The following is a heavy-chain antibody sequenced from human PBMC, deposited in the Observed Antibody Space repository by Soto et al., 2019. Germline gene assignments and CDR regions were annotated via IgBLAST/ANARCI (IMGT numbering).Heavy chain of an antibody. V-gene: IGHV4-39*01. CDR1: DDSINSDKYY. CDR2: IYYRGNA. Sequence: QLQLQESGPGLVKPSETLSLTCSVSDDSINSDKYYWGWIRQPPGKGLEWIGSIYYRGNAYYNPPLQTRFTISLDKSRSQFSLKLTSVTAADSAVYFCARLEGLATISYYFDFWGPGALVTVSS. D-gene: IGHD3-9*01. CDR3: ARLEGLATISYYFDF. J-gene: IGHJ4*02.